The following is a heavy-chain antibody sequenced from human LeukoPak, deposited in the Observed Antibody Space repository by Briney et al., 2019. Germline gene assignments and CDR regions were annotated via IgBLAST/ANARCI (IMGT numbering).Heavy chain of an antibody. CDR1: GFTFSSYG. V-gene: IGHV3-30*19. CDR2: ISYDGSNK. CDR3: ARDGVVRGIVINGGIDY. J-gene: IGHJ4*02. Sequence: GGSLRLSCAASGFTFSSYGMHWVRQAPAKGLGWVAVISYDGSNKYYADSVKGRFTITRDNSKSTLYLQMNSLRAEDTAVYYCARDGVVRGIVINGGIDYWGQGTLVTVSS. D-gene: IGHD3-10*01.